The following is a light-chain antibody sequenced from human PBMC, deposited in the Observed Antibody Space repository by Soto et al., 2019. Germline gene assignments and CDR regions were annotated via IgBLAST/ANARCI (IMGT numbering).Light chain of an antibody. CDR2: GAS. J-gene: IGKJ5*01. CDR3: QRHGRSTRT. Sequence: EIVLPQSPSTLTLSPGERASLSCRAGHCVTSSYLARYQQKPGQAPRHRIYGASCRATGSPGRFSGSGSGTDFTLTFSRRERDDCAVYYCQRHGRSTRTFGQGRR. V-gene: IGKV3-20*01. CDR1: HCVTSSY.